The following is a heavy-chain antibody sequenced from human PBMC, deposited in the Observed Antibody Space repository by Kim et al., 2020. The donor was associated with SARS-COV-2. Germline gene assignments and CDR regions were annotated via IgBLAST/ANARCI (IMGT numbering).Heavy chain of an antibody. CDR3: ARRDSSNWHFDY. Sequence: SETLSLTCTVSGGSISSYYWSWIRQPPGQGLEWIGFIYDTGRTDYNPSLKSRVTISVDTSKKQFSLKMSSLTAADTAVYYCARRDSSNWHFDYWGLGTLV. J-gene: IGHJ4*02. D-gene: IGHD3-22*01. CDR2: IYDTGRT. CDR1: GGSISSYY. V-gene: IGHV4-59*08.